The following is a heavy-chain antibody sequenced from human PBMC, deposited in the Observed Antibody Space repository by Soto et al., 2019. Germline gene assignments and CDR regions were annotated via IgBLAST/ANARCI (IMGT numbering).Heavy chain of an antibody. CDR3: AKDSNNGFWSGYYTGIDY. D-gene: IGHD3-3*01. V-gene: IGHV3-30-3*01. CDR1: GFIFSSYT. Sequence: GGSLRLSCAASGFIFSSYTMHWVRQAPGKGLEWVALISYDGSKKYYADSVKGRFTISRDNSKNTLFLHMNSLRGEDTAVYFCAKDSNNGFWSGYYTGIDYWGQGTLVTVSS. CDR2: ISYDGSKK. J-gene: IGHJ4*02.